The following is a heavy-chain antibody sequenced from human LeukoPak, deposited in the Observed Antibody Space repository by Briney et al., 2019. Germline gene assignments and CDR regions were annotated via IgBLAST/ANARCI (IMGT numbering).Heavy chain of an antibody. Sequence: SETLSLTCAVSGGSISSSNWWSWVRQPPGKGLEWIGEIYHSGSTNYNPSLKSRVTISVDKSKNQFSLRLSSVTAADTAVYYCARKGGDLTAFDYWGQGTLVTVSS. J-gene: IGHJ4*02. CDR3: ARKGGDLTAFDY. CDR1: GGSISSSNW. V-gene: IGHV4-4*02. CDR2: IYHSGST. D-gene: IGHD3-10*01.